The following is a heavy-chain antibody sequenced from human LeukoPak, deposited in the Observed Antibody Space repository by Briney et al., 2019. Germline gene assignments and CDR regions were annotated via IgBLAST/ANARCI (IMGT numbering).Heavy chain of an antibody. V-gene: IGHV3-23*01. CDR2: ISGSGGST. Sequence: GGSLRLSCAASGFTFSSYAMSWVRQAPGKGLEWVSAISGSGGSTYYADSVKGRFTISRDNSKNTLYLQMNSLRAEDTAVYYCAKDYLFTGVLLWFGELDYWGQGTLVTVSS. CDR1: GFTFSSYA. CDR3: AKDYLFTGVLLWFGELDY. J-gene: IGHJ4*02. D-gene: IGHD3-10*01.